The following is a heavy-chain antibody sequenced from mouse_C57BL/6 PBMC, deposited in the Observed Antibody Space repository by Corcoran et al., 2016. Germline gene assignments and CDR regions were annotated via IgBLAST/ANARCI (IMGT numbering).Heavy chain of an antibody. Sequence: DVQLQESGPGLVKPSQSLSLTCSVTGYSITSGYYWNWIRQLPGNKLAWMGYISYDGSNNYNPSLKNRISITRDTSKNQFFLKLNSVTTEDTATYYCARRDYSKNYAMDYWGQGTSVTVSS. CDR3: ARRDYSKNYAMDY. J-gene: IGHJ4*01. D-gene: IGHD2-5*01. CDR1: GYSITSGYY. V-gene: IGHV3-6*01. CDR2: ISYDGSN.